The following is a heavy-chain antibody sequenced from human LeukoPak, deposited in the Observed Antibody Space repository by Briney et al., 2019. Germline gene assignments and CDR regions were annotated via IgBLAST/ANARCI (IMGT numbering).Heavy chain of an antibody. V-gene: IGHV3-33*06. CDR3: AKDDKRYSSGWNLLDY. D-gene: IGHD6-19*01. Sequence: PGRSLRLSCAASGFTFSSYGMHWVRQAPGKGLEWVAVIWYDGSNKYYADSVKGRFTISRDNSKNTLYLQMSSLRAEDTAVYYCAKDDKRYSSGWNLLDYWGQGTLVTVSS. CDR1: GFTFSSYG. J-gene: IGHJ4*02. CDR2: IWYDGSNK.